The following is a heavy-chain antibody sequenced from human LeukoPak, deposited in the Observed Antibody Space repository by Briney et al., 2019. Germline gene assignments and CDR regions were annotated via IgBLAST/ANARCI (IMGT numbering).Heavy chain of an antibody. D-gene: IGHD1-26*01. V-gene: IGHV4-59*08. J-gene: IGHJ4*02. CDR2: IYYSGST. CDR1: GGSISSYY. Sequence: SETLSLTCTVSGGSISSYYWSWIRQPPGKGLEWIGYIYYSGSTNYNPSLKSRVTISVDTSKNQFSLKLSSVTAADTAVYYCARHQRSWHYFDYWGQGTLVTVSS. CDR3: ARHQRSWHYFDY.